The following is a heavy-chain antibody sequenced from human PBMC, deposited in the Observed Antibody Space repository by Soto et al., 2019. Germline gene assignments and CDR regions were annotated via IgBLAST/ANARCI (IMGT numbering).Heavy chain of an antibody. D-gene: IGHD2-15*01. V-gene: IGHV4-59*01. CDR3: ASSYCSGGSCDTRYWYFAL. CDR1: GGSISSYY. J-gene: IGHJ2*01. CDR2: IYYSGST. Sequence: QVQLQESGPGLVKPSETLSLTCTVSGGSISSYYWSWIRQPPGKGLEWIGYIYYSGSTNYNPSLKGRANTSVHTSKNRSSLQLSRVAAADTAVYYCASSYCSGGSCDTRYWYFALWGRGTLVTVSS.